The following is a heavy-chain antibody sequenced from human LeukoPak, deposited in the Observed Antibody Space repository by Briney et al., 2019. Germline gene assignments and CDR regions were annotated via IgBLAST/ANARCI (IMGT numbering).Heavy chain of an antibody. CDR3: ARIPHPDYADAQ. Sequence: PGGSLRLSCEASGFTFSGYGMHWVRQAPGKGLEWVAFIRYDGSNKYYADSVKGRFTISRDNSKTTLYLQMNSLRAEDTAVYFCARIPHPDYADAQWGQGTLVIVSS. D-gene: IGHD4-17*01. J-gene: IGHJ4*02. CDR1: GFTFSGYG. V-gene: IGHV3-30*02. CDR2: IRYDGSNK.